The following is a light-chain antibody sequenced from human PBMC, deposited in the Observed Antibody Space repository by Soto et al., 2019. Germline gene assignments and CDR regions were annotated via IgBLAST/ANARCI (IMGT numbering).Light chain of an antibody. Sequence: EIVMSLSPATLSVSTGERATLSCRASQNIHSNLAWYQQKPGQAPRLLIYAASTRATGIPARFSGSGSGTQFTLTISSLQSEDFVVYFCQQYNNWPFTFGPGTKVDIK. V-gene: IGKV3-15*01. CDR1: QNIHSN. CDR2: AAS. J-gene: IGKJ3*01. CDR3: QQYNNWPFT.